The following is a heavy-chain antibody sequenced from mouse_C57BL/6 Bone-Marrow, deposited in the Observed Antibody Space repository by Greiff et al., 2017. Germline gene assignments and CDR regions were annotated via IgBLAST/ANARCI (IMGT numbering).Heavy chain of an antibody. CDR2: IYPGSGST. CDR3: ARLGITTVVAKDYAMDY. Sequence: VQLQQSGAELVKPGASVKMSCKASGYTFTSYWITWVKQRPGQGLEWIGDIYPGSGSTNYNEKFKSKATLTVDTSSSTAYMQLSSLTSEDSAVYYCARLGITTVVAKDYAMDYWGQGTSVTVSS. CDR1: GYTFTSYW. J-gene: IGHJ4*01. V-gene: IGHV1-55*01. D-gene: IGHD1-1*01.